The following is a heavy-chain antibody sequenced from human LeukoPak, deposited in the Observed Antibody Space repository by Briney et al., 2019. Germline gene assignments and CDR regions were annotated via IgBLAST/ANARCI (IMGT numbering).Heavy chain of an antibody. CDR2: ISGSGGST. V-gene: IGHV3-23*01. CDR1: GFTFSSYA. CDR3: ARSLQWLVQTDFDY. D-gene: IGHD6-19*01. J-gene: IGHJ4*02. Sequence: QPGGSLRLSCAASGFTFSSYAMSWVRQAPGKGLEWVSAISGSGGSTYYADSVKGRFTISRDNSKNTLYLQMNSLRAEDTAVYYCARSLQWLVQTDFDYWGQGTLVTVSS.